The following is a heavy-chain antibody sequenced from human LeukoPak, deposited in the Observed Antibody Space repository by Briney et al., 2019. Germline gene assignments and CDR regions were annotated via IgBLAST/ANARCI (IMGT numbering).Heavy chain of an antibody. D-gene: IGHD1-26*01. Sequence: GGSLRLSCVGSGFIFSDYWMNWVRQAPGKGLVWVSRIKSDGSITNYADSVKGRFTISRDNAKNTLFLQMDSLRAEDTAVYYCASSGSMNYWGQGTLVTVSP. J-gene: IGHJ4*02. CDR3: ASSGSMNY. CDR2: IKSDGSIT. CDR1: GFIFSDYW. V-gene: IGHV3-74*01.